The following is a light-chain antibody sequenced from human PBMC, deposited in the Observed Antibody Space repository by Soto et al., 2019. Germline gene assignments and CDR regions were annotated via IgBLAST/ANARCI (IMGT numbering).Light chain of an antibody. J-gene: IGKJ1*01. CDR2: DAS. V-gene: IGKV1-5*01. CDR1: QTISTW. Sequence: DIQLTQSPPTLSASVGDRVTITCRASQTISTWMAWYQQKPGKAPKLLVYDASTLQSGVASRFSGSGSGTEFTLIISGLQPDDFATYYCQQYNSYSKTFGQGTKVDIK. CDR3: QQYNSYSKT.